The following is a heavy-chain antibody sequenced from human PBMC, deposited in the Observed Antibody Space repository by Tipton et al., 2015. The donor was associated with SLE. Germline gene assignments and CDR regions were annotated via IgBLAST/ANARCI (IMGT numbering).Heavy chain of an antibody. V-gene: IGHV4-34*01. CDR1: GGSFSGYY. J-gene: IGHJ6*03. D-gene: IGHD3/OR15-3a*01. Sequence: LRLSCAVYGGSFSGYYWSWIRQPPGKGLEWIGEINHSGGTNYNPSLKSRVTISVDTSKNQFSLKLNSVTAADTAVYYCARAPGLDRDYYYYYYMDVRGKGTTVTVSS. CDR2: INHSGGT. CDR3: ARAPGLDRDYYYYYYMDV.